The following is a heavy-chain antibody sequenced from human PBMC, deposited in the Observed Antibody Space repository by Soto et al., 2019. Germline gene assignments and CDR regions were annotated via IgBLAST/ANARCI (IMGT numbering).Heavy chain of an antibody. J-gene: IGHJ4*02. D-gene: IGHD3-16*01. CDR3: TTEKYGAGRVGVYY. Sequence: QVQLVKSGAEVEKTGSSLKVSCETSGGTSTIYTISWVRQAPGQGLQWMGRIVPTLRLTNYAQEFQGRLTITADTSTSTAHMELSSLTSEDAAVYYCTTEKYGAGRVGVYYWGQGTLVTVSS. CDR1: GGTSTIYT. CDR2: IVPTLRLT. V-gene: IGHV1-69*02.